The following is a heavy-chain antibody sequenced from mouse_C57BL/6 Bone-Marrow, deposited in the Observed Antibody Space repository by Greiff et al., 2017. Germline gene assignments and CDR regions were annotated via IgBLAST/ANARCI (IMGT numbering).Heavy chain of an antibody. V-gene: IGHV14-4*01. CDR2: IDPENGDT. J-gene: IGHJ1*03. CDR1: GFNIKDDY. Sequence: EVQLQQSGAELVRPGASVKLSCTASGFNIKDDYMHWVKQRPEQGLEWIGWIDPENGDTEYASKFQGKATITADTSSNTASLQLSSLTSEDTAVYYCTTGGYFDVWGTGTTVTVSS. CDR3: TTGGYFDV.